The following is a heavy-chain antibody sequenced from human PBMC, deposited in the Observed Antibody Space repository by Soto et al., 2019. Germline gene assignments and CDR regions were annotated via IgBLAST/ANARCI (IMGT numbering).Heavy chain of an antibody. CDR1: GTSISDNTYY. CDR3: ARLDGESGNWFDH. V-gene: IGHV4-39*01. J-gene: IGHJ5*02. Sequence: QVSLQESGPGLVRPSETLSLTCTVSGTSISDNTYYWGWFRQPPGKGLEWIGSVSTSGTTYSNPSLKCPLTMSIDTSRNHLSLKLTSVAAADTAVFYCARLDGESGNWFDHWCQGALVTVSS. D-gene: IGHD4-17*01. CDR2: VSTSGTT.